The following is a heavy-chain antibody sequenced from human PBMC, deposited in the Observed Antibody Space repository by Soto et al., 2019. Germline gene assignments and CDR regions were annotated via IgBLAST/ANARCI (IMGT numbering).Heavy chain of an antibody. D-gene: IGHD4-17*01. Sequence: GGSLRLSCTASGFTFGDYAMSWVRQAPGKGLEWVGFIRSKAYGGTTEYAASVKGRFTISRDDSKSIAYLQMNSLKTEDTAVYYCTRAMDYGGKGYDAFDIWGQGTMVTVSS. J-gene: IGHJ3*02. CDR1: GFTFGDYA. CDR3: TRAMDYGGKGYDAFDI. CDR2: IRSKAYGGTT. V-gene: IGHV3-49*04.